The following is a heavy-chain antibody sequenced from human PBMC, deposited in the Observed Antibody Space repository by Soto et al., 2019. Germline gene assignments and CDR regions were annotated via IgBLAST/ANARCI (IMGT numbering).Heavy chain of an antibody. J-gene: IGHJ6*02. CDR1: GFTFSSYG. Sequence: GGSLRLSCAASGFTFSSYGMHWVRQAPGKGLEWVAVISYDGSNKYYADSVKGRFTISRDNSKNTLYLQMNSLSAEDTAVYYCAKDWDDFWSGYYYYYGMDVWGQGTTVTVSS. D-gene: IGHD3-3*01. V-gene: IGHV3-30*18. CDR2: ISYDGSNK. CDR3: AKDWDDFWSGYYYYYGMDV.